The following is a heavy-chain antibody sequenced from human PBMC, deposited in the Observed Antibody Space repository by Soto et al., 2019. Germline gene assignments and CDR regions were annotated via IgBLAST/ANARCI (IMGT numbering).Heavy chain of an antibody. D-gene: IGHD1-26*01. V-gene: IGHV1-58*01. CDR3: AAGASGHYYYGMDV. CDR2: IVVGSGNT. CDR1: GFTFTSSA. Sequence: SVKVSCKASGFTFTSSAVQWVRQARGQRLEWIGWIVVGSGNTNYAQKFQERVTITRDMSTSTAYMELSSLRSEDTAVYYCAAGASGHYYYGMDVWGQGTTVTVSS. J-gene: IGHJ6*02.